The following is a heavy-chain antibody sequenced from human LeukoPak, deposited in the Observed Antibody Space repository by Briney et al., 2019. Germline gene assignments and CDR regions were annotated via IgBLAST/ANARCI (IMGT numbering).Heavy chain of an antibody. CDR3: ARDPLLPNFDRLLPDY. V-gene: IGHV1-2*06. CDR2: INPNSGGT. Sequence: ASVKVSCKASGYTFTGYYMHWVRQAPGQGLEWMGRINPNSGGTNYAQKFQGRVTMTRDTSISTAYMELSRLRSDDTAVYYCARDPLLPNFDRLLPDYWGQGTLVTVSS. J-gene: IGHJ4*02. D-gene: IGHD3-9*01. CDR1: GYTFTGYY.